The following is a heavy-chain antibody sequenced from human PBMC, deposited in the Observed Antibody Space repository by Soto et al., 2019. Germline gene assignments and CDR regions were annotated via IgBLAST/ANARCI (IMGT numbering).Heavy chain of an antibody. Sequence: ASVKVSCKASGYTFTSYAMHWVRQAPGQRLEWMGWINAGNGNTKYSQKFQGRVTITRATSASTAYMELSSLRSEDTAVYYCARSPGGPMTPGDYWGQGTLVTVSS. V-gene: IGHV1-3*01. J-gene: IGHJ4*02. CDR1: GYTFTSYA. CDR3: ARSPGGPMTPGDY. D-gene: IGHD3-10*01. CDR2: INAGNGNT.